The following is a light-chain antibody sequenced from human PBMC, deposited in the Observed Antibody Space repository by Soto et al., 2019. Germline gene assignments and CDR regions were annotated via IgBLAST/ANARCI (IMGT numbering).Light chain of an antibody. CDR3: QQYNNWPIT. Sequence: IVRPQSPATLSVSPGERATLSCRASQSVGSNLAWYQQKPGQPPRLLIYGASSRATGVPARFSGSGSQTQFTLSISSLQSEDFAFYYCQQYNNWPITFGRGTRLEI. V-gene: IGKV3D-15*01. J-gene: IGKJ5*01. CDR1: QSVGSN. CDR2: GAS.